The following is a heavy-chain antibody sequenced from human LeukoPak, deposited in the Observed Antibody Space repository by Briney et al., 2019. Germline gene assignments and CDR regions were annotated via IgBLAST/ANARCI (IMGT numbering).Heavy chain of an antibody. J-gene: IGHJ3*02. CDR3: ARPQVATIVSAFDI. Sequence: SETLSLTCAVSGGSFSGYYRNWIRQPPGQGLEWVGEINPSGSTNYNPSLKSRVTISVDTSKNQFSLKLSSVTAADTAVYYCARPQVATIVSAFDIWGQGTMVTVSS. V-gene: IGHV4-34*01. CDR1: GGSFSGYY. CDR2: INPSGST. D-gene: IGHD5-12*01.